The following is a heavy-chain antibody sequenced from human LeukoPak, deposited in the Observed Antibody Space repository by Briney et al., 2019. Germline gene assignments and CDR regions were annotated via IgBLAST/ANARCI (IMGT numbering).Heavy chain of an antibody. Sequence: QSGGSLRLSCAVSGFTLTNHGVSWVRQAPGKGLEWVSIITGTGGRYYGDSVKGRLILSRDNSKNTVYMQMSSLRAEDTATYYCAKDYCRDGNCPFPFLDSWGQGTLVTVSS. CDR1: GFTLTNHG. J-gene: IGHJ4*02. V-gene: IGHV3-23*01. CDR3: AKDYCRDGNCPFPFLDS. CDR2: ITGTGGR. D-gene: IGHD2-15*01.